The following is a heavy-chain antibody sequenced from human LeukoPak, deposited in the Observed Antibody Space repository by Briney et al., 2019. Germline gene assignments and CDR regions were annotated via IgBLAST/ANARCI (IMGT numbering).Heavy chain of an antibody. Sequence: GASVKVSCKASGGTFSSYAISWVRQAPGQGLEWMGGIIPIFGTASYAQKFQGRVTITADESTSTAYMELSSLRSEDTAVYYCARTMDTAMDAFDYWGQGTLVTVSS. CDR3: ARTMDTAMDAFDY. D-gene: IGHD5-18*01. V-gene: IGHV1-69*13. CDR2: IIPIFGTA. CDR1: GGTFSSYA. J-gene: IGHJ4*02.